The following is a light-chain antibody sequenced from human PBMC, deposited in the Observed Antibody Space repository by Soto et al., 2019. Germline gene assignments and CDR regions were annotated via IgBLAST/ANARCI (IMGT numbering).Light chain of an antibody. CDR2: GAS. CDR1: QSVSSSY. CDR3: QQYSSSLFT. V-gene: IGKV3-20*01. J-gene: IGKJ3*01. Sequence: EIVLTQSPGTLSLSPGERATLSCRASQSVSSSYLAWYQQKPGQAPRLLIYGASSRATGIPDRFSGSWSGTDFPITSSRLEPEDSAVYYCQQYSSSLFTFGPGTKVDIK.